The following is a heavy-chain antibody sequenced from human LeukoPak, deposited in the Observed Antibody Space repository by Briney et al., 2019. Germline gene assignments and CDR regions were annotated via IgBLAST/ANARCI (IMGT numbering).Heavy chain of an antibody. CDR1: GFTFSSYG. CDR2: ISYDGSNK. V-gene: IGHV3-30*18. D-gene: IGHD4-17*01. Sequence: GRSLRLSCVASGFTFSSYGMHWVRQAPGKGLEWVAVISYDGSNKYYADSVKGRFTISRDNSKNTLYLQMNSLRAEDTAVYYCAKEVTTHYYYYYGMDVWGQGTTVTASS. CDR3: AKEVTTHYYYYYGMDV. J-gene: IGHJ6*02.